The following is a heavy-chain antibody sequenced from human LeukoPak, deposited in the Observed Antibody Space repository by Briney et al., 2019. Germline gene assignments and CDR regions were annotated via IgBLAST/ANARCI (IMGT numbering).Heavy chain of an antibody. J-gene: IGHJ4*02. CDR1: GFTFSSYA. D-gene: IGHD2-8*01. CDR2: ISGSGGST. Sequence: GGSLRLSCAASGFTFSSYAMSWVRQAPGKGLEWVSAISGSGGSTYYADSVKGRFTISRDNSKNTLYLQMNSLRAEDTAVYYCAKAHTSYCTNGVCYVFDYWGQGTLVTVSS. CDR3: AKAHTSYCTNGVCYVFDY. V-gene: IGHV3-23*01.